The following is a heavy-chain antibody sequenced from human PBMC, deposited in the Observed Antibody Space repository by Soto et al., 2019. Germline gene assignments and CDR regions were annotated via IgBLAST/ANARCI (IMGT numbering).Heavy chain of an antibody. CDR3: ARDSPSLAYCGGDCYSIDY. V-gene: IGHV1-2*02. J-gene: IGHJ4*02. Sequence: QEQLVQSGAEVKKPGASVKVSCKASGYTFTDHYIHWVRQAPGQGLEWMGWINSNSGGTNSAQKFQGRVTMTRDTSISTPYMELTRLRSDDTAMYYCARDSPSLAYCGGDCYSIDYWGQGTLVTVSS. CDR2: INSNSGGT. CDR1: GYTFTDHY. D-gene: IGHD2-21*02.